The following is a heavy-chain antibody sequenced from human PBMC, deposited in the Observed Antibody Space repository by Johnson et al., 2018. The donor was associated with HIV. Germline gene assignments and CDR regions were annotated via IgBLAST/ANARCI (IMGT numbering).Heavy chain of an antibody. CDR2: VNWNGDGT. J-gene: IGHJ3*01. CDR3: ARHYDILTDPDAFDV. D-gene: IGHD3-9*01. Sequence: VQLVESGGGVVRPGGSLRLSCEASGFTLDDYGMTWVRQAPGKGLEWVSGVNWNGDGTGYADSVKGRFSISRDNAKNSLYLQMNSMRAEDTALYYCARHYDILTDPDAFDVWGQGTMVTVSS. CDR1: GFTLDDYG. V-gene: IGHV3-20*04.